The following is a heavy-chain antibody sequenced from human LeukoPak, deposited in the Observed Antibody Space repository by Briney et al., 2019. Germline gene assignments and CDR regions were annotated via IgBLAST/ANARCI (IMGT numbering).Heavy chain of an antibody. J-gene: IGHJ4*02. D-gene: IGHD6-13*01. Sequence: GGSLRLSCAASGFTFSDYYMSWIRQAPGKGLEWVSYISSSGSTIYYAESVKGRFTISRDNSKNTLYLQMNSLRADDTALYYASGHGSSSYWGQGTLVTVSS. CDR3: SGHGSSSY. V-gene: IGHV3-11*01. CDR2: ISSSGSTI. CDR1: GFTFSDYY.